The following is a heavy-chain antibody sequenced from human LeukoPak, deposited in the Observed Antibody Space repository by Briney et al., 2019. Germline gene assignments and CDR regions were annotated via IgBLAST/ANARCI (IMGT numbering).Heavy chain of an antibody. J-gene: IGHJ5*02. D-gene: IGHD4-17*01. CDR3: ARELTVSSPLGEFDP. V-gene: IGHV3-33*01. Sequence: GGSLRLSCAVSGFTLRSYVVHWVRQAPGKGLEWVALEWFDGTKEYYADSVQGRFIISRDYSRNTVYLQMNSLRVEDTGLYYCARELTVSSPLGEFDPWGQGTLVTVSS. CDR2: EWFDGTKE. CDR1: GFTLRSYV.